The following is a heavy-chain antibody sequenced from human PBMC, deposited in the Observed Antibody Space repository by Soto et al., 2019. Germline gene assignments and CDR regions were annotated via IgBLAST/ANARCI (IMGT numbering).Heavy chain of an antibody. V-gene: IGHV3-33*01. D-gene: IGHD6-6*01. CDR3: ARGGGSSSFFDYMDV. CDR1: GFTFSSYG. J-gene: IGHJ6*03. Sequence: GGSLRLSCAASGFTFSSYGMHWVRQAPGKGLEWVAVIWYDGSNKYYADSVKGRFTISRDNSKNTLYLQMNSLRAEDTAVYYCARGGGSSSFFDYMDVWGKGTTVTVSS. CDR2: IWYDGSNK.